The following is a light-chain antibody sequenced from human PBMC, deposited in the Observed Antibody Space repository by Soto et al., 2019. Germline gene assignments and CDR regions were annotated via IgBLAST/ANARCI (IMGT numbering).Light chain of an antibody. CDR1: QSVNYN. CDR3: QQRSNWPIT. Sequence: IVLTQSPATLSVSPGERATLSCRASQSVNYNLAWYQQKPGHAPRLLIYITSTRATGIPARFSGSGSGTDFTLTISSLEPEDFAVYYCQQRSNWPITFGQGTRLEIK. V-gene: IGKV3-11*01. J-gene: IGKJ5*01. CDR2: ITS.